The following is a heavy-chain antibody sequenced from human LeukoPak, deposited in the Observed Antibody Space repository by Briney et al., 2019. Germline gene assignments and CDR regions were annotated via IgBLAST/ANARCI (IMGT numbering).Heavy chain of an antibody. D-gene: IGHD3-10*01. CDR3: ARDHGSRGVDY. V-gene: IGHV4-59*12. CDR1: GGSISSYY. Sequence: SETLSLTCTVSGGSISSYYWSWIRQPPGKGLEWIGYIYHSGSTNYNPSLKSRVTISVDTSKNQFSLKLSSVTAADTAVYYCARDHGSRGVDYWGQGTLVTVSS. J-gene: IGHJ4*02. CDR2: IYHSGST.